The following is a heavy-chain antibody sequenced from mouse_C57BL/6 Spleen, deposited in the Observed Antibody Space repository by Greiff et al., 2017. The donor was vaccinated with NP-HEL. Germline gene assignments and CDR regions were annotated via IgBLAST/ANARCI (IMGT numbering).Heavy chain of an antibody. CDR1: GFTFSSYG. CDR2: ISSGGSYT. Sequence: EVQGVESGGDLVKPGGSLKLSCAASGFTFSSYGMSWVRQTPDKRLEWVATISSGGSYTYYPDSVKGRFTISRDNAKNTLYLQMSSLKSEDTAMYYCARPAGESSYFDYWGQGTTLTVSS. J-gene: IGHJ2*01. CDR3: ARPAGESSYFDY. V-gene: IGHV5-6*01.